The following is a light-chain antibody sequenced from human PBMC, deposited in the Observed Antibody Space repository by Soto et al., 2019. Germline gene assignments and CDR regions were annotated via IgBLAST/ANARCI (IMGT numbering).Light chain of an antibody. CDR2: AAS. J-gene: IGKJ5*01. CDR1: QTITTY. Sequence: DIQMTQSPSPLSASVGDRVTITCRASQTITTYLNWYQQKPGKAPQLLIYAASSLQTGVPSRFSGSGSGTDFTLTISSLQPEDFATYYRQQSFSTPITFGQGTRLEIK. CDR3: QQSFSTPIT. V-gene: IGKV1-39*01.